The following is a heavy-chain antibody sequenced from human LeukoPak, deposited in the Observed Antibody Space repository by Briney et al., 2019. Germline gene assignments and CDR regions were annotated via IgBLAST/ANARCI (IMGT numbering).Heavy chain of an antibody. CDR1: GFTVSSNY. V-gene: IGHV3-66*02. CDR3: ARESVGRTFDY. Sequence: GGSLRLSCAASGFTVSSNYMSWVRQAPGKGLEWVSVIYSGGSTYYADSVKGRFTISRDNSKNTLYLQMNSLRAEDTAVYYCARESVGRTFDYWGQGTLVTVSS. J-gene: IGHJ4*02. CDR2: IYSGGST. D-gene: IGHD1-26*01.